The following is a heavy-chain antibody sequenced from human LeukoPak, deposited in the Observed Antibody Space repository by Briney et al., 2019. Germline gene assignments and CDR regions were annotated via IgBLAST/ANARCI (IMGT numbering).Heavy chain of an antibody. V-gene: IGHV4-39*07. Sequence: PSGTLSLTCTVSGGSISSSSYYWGWIRQPPGKGLEWIGSIYYSGSTYYNPSLKSRVTISVDTSKNQFSLKLSSVTAADTAVYYCARGRRVSSNWSFDYWGQGTLVTVSS. CDR1: GGSISSSSYY. D-gene: IGHD6-13*01. CDR2: IYYSGST. CDR3: ARGRRVSSNWSFDY. J-gene: IGHJ4*02.